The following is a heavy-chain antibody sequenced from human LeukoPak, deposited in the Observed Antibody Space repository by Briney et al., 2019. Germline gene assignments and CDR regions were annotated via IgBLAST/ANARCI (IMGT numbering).Heavy chain of an antibody. CDR3: ARRCSSTSCYHFDY. V-gene: IGHV3-23*01. Sequence: GGSLRLSCAASGFTFSNYAMNWVRQAPGKGLEWVSGISGSGGSTYYADSVKGRFTISRDNAKNSLYLQMNSLRAEDTAVYYCARRCSSTSCYHFDYWGQGTLVTVSS. CDR1: GFTFSNYA. J-gene: IGHJ4*02. D-gene: IGHD2-2*01. CDR2: ISGSGGST.